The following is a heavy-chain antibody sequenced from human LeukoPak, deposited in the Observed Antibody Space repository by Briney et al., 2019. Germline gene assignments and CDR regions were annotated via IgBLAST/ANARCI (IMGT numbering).Heavy chain of an antibody. CDR2: ISGRGNNT. V-gene: IGHV3-23*01. D-gene: IGHD6-13*01. CDR1: GFTFSTYA. Sequence: PGGSLRLSCAASGFTFSTYAMSWVRQAPGKGLEWVSSISGRGNNTYYADSVKGRFTISRDNSKNTLHLRMNSLRAEDTAIYYCARAYSSSWYDYWGQGTLVTVSS. CDR3: ARAYSSSWYDY. J-gene: IGHJ4*02.